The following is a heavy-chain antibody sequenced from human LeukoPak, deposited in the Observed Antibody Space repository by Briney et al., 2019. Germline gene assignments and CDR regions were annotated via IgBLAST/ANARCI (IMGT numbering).Heavy chain of an antibody. D-gene: IGHD3-22*01. J-gene: IGHJ4*02. CDR2: IIPILGIA. V-gene: IGHV1-69*04. CDR3: AGDAGDYYDSSGYSHPTFDY. Sequence: SVKVSCKASGGTFISYAISWVRQALGQGLEWMGRIIPILGIANYAQKFQGRVTTTADKSTSTAYMELSSLRSEDTAVYYCAGDAGDYYDSSGYSHPTFDYWGQGTLVTVSS. CDR1: GGTFISYA.